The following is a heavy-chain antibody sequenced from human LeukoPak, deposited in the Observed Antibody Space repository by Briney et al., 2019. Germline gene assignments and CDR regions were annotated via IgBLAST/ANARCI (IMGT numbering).Heavy chain of an antibody. V-gene: IGHV1-46*01. Sequence: VASVKVSCKASGYTFTSYYIHWVRQAPGQGLEWMGIINPSGGNTNYLQKFQGRVTMTRDTSTSTVYMELSSLRSEDTAVYYCARGLGSSSYYAPWGQGTLVTVSS. D-gene: IGHD3-22*01. J-gene: IGHJ5*02. CDR1: GYTFTSYY. CDR2: INPSGGNT. CDR3: ARGLGSSSYYAP.